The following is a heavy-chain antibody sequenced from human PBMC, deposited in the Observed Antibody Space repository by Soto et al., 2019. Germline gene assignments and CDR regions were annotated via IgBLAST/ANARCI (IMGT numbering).Heavy chain of an antibody. J-gene: IGHJ4*02. Sequence: EVRLMESGGGLVQPGGSLRLSCAASGFSVSSNYMTWVRQAPGKGLEWVSLLYSGGATHYAASVKGRFTISSHSSQNTLFLKINSLRTEDTATYYCVRGRYGSEIHWGQGTKVTVSS. CDR1: GFSVSSNY. V-gene: IGHV3-53*04. CDR2: LYSGGAT. CDR3: VRGRYGSEIH. D-gene: IGHD3-10*01.